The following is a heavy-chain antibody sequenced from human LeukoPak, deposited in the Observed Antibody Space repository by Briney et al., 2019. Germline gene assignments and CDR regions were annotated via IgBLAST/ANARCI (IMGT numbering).Heavy chain of an antibody. CDR2: VSGRGGDT. J-gene: IGHJ4*02. V-gene: IGHV3-23*01. CDR3: AKEARDILTHYYWGSQFDY. CDR1: GFTFGNYA. Sequence: GGSLRLSCVGSGFTFGNYAMNWVRQAPGKGLEWVAAVSGRGGDTFYADSVKGRFTFSRDNSKNTMFLQMNSLRAEDTALYYCAKEARDILTHYYWGSQFDYWGQGTLVIVSS. D-gene: IGHD3-9*01.